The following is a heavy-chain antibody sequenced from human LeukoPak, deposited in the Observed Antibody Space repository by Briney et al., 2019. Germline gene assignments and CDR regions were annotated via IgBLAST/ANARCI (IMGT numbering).Heavy chain of an antibody. CDR2: IESDASNA. Sequence: PGGSLRLSCAASGFAFGSHWMHWVRQAPGKGLVWVARIESDASNARYADSVKSRFTISRDNANKTLYLQMNSLRAEDTAVHYCTRDGSGSRIPFDYWGQGTLVTVSS. J-gene: IGHJ4*02. V-gene: IGHV3-74*01. D-gene: IGHD1-26*01. CDR1: GFAFGSHW. CDR3: TRDGSGSRIPFDY.